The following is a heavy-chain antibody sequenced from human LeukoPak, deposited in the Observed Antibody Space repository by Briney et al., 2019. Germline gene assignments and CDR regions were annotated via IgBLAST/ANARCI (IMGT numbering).Heavy chain of an antibody. CDR1: GGTFSSYA. D-gene: IGHD3-22*01. CDR3: ARENTYYYDSSIPRRPRDWFDP. CDR2: IIPIFGTA. Sequence: SVKVSCKASGGTFSSYAISWVRQAPGQGLEWMGGIIPIFGTANYAQKFQGRVTITADESTSTAYMELSSLRSEDTAVYYCARENTYYYDSSIPRRPRDWFDPWGQGTLVTVSS. V-gene: IGHV1-69*13. J-gene: IGHJ5*02.